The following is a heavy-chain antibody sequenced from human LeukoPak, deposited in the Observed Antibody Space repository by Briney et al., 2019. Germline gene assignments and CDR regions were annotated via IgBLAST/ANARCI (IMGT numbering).Heavy chain of an antibody. CDR3: AKSFGIAAAGIDY. CDR1: GFTFSSYG. J-gene: IGHJ4*02. CDR2: IRYDGSNK. Sequence: GGSLRLSCAASGFTFSSYGMHWVRQAPGKGLEWVAFIRYDGSNKYYADSVKGRFTISRDNSKNTLYLQMNSPRAEDTAVYYCAKSFGIAAAGIDYWGQGTLVTVSS. V-gene: IGHV3-30*02. D-gene: IGHD6-13*01.